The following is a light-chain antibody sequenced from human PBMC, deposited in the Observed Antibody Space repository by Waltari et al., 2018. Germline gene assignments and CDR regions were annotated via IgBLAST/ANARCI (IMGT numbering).Light chain of an antibody. CDR2: DAS. J-gene: IGKJ5*01. CDR1: QDISNY. V-gene: IGKV1-33*01. CDR3: QQYANLPHT. Sequence: DIQMTQSPSSLSASVGDRVNITCQASQDISNYLYWYQQKPGKAPNLLIYDASNLESGVPSRCSGSGSETDFTFTITSLQPEDNATYHCQQYANLPHTFGQGTRLEIK.